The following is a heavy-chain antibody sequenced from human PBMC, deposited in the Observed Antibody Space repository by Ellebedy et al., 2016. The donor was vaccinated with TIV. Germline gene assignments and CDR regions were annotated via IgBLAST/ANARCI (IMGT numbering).Heavy chain of an antibody. J-gene: IGHJ4*02. V-gene: IGHV1-46*01. Sequence: ASVKVSXXASGYTFTSYYMHWVRQAPGQGLEWMGIINPSGGSTSYAQKFQGRVTMTRDTSTSTVYMELSSLRSEDTAVYYCARGSVAVDFDYWGQGTLVTVSS. CDR2: INPSGGST. CDR1: GYTFTSYY. CDR3: ARGSVAVDFDY. D-gene: IGHD6-19*01.